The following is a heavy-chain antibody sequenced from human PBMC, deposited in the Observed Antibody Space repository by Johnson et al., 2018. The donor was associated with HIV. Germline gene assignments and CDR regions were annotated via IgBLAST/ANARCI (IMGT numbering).Heavy chain of an antibody. V-gene: IGHV3-23*04. D-gene: IGHD1-26*01. Sequence: VQLVESGGGLVQPGGSLRLSCAASGFTFSSYAMSWVRQAPGKGLEWVSAISGSGGSTYYADSVESRFTISRDNSKNTLYLQRNSLSAEDTAVYYCAKDSIEWELRAFDIWGQGTMVTVSS. CDR2: ISGSGGST. CDR1: GFTFSSYA. CDR3: AKDSIEWELRAFDI. J-gene: IGHJ3*02.